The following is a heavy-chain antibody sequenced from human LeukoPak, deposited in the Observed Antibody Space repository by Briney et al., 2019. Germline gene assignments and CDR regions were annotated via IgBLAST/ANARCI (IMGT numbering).Heavy chain of an antibody. D-gene: IGHD3-22*01. J-gene: IGHJ4*02. CDR2: ISAYNGNT. CDR3: ARDDGDDSSGYYCVS. CDR1: GYTFTSYG. Sequence: ASVKVSCKASGYTFTSYGISWVRQAPGQGLEWMGWISAYNGNTNYAQKLQGRVTMTTDTSTSTAYMELRSLRSDDTAVYYCARDDGDDSSGYYCVSWGQGTLVTVSS. V-gene: IGHV1-18*01.